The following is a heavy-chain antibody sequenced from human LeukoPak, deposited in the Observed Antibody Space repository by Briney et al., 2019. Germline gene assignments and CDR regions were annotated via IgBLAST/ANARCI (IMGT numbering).Heavy chain of an antibody. CDR1: GGTFSSYA. V-gene: IGHV1-8*03. CDR3: ARGRRYCSSTSCYLKD. D-gene: IGHD2-2*01. Sequence: ASVKVSCKASGGTFSSYAISWVRQATGQGLEWMGWMNPNSGNTGYAQKFQGRVTITRNTSISTAYMELSSLRSEDTAVYYCARGRRYCSSTSCYLKDWGQGTLVTVSS. CDR2: MNPNSGNT. J-gene: IGHJ4*02.